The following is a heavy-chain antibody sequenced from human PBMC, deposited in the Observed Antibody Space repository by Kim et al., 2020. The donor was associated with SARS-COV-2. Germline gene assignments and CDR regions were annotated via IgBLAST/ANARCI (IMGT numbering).Heavy chain of an antibody. D-gene: IGHD3-3*01. V-gene: IGHV4-34*01. J-gene: IGHJ6*03. CDR3: ARGRVGVVLSPVLGLGPFWRSRYIDG. Sequence: SETLSLTCAVFGGSFSDFSWTWIRQSSEKGLEWIGEINQSGTTNYNPSLKSRVTISLDMSKTQFSLKLASVTAGDTAIYYCARGRVGVVLSPVLGLGPFWRSRYIDGGDKGATVTVS. CDR2: INQSGTT. CDR1: GGSFSDFS.